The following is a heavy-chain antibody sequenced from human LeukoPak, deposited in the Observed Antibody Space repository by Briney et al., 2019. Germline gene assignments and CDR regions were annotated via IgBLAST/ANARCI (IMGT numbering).Heavy chain of an antibody. J-gene: IGHJ3*02. CDR2: IISNENSA. CDR3: VRGGIASAFDI. V-gene: IGHV3-74*01. D-gene: IGHD6-13*01. CDR1: GFTFKNFA. Sequence: PGGSLRLSCAASGFTFKNFAMNWVRQAPGKGLEWVSRIISNENSATYADSVKGRSTISRDNAKNTLYLQMNSLRAEDTAVYYCVRGGIASAFDIWGQGTMVTVSS.